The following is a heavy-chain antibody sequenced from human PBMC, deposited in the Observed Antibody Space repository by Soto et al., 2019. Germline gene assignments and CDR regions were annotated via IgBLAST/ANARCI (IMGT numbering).Heavy chain of an antibody. CDR1: GFTFSSYG. CDR3: AKAVDLSYGMDV. CDR2: ISYDGSNK. J-gene: IGHJ6*02. Sequence: GGSLRLSCAASGFTFSSYGMHWVRQAPGKGLEWVAVISYDGSNKYYADSVKGRFTISRDNSKNTLYLQMNSLRAEDTAVYYCAKAVDLSYGMDVWGQGTTVTVSS. V-gene: IGHV3-30*18. D-gene: IGHD3-9*01.